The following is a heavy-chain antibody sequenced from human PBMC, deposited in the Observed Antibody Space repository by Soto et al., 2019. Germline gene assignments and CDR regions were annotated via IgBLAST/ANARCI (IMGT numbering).Heavy chain of an antibody. Sequence: PSEALSLTCAVSGSITGYYWSWIRQPPGKRLEWIGYMFHGGTTYYNPSLESRLTMSVDTSKNQFSLKLSSVTAADTGVYYCARDGSSTANWIDPWGQGTPVTVSS. D-gene: IGHD2-15*01. CDR3: ARDGSSTANWIDP. V-gene: IGHV4-59*12. CDR2: MFHGGTT. J-gene: IGHJ5*02. CDR1: GSITGYY.